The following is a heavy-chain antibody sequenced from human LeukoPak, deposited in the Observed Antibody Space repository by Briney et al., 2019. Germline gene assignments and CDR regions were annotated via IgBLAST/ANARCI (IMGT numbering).Heavy chain of an antibody. Sequence: PGGSLRLSCTVSGFTVGSNSMSWVRQAPGKGLEWVSFIYSDNTHYSDSVKGRFTISRDNSKNTLYLQMNSLRAEDTAVYYCARGHCITTSCNSRYYFYYMDVWGKGTTVTISS. J-gene: IGHJ6*03. CDR1: GFTVGSNS. CDR3: ARGHCITTSCNSRYYFYYMDV. D-gene: IGHD2-2*01. CDR2: IYSDNT. V-gene: IGHV3-53*01.